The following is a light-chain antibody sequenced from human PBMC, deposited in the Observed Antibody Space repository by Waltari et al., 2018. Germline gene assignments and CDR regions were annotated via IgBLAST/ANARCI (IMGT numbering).Light chain of an antibody. CDR3: SSFAGSSQML. CDR1: SSDGGGFDS. J-gene: IGLJ2*01. Sequence: QSALTQPPSASGSPGQSVTISCTGTSSDGGGFDSVSWYQQHPGKVPRLMIYEVSKRPSGVPDRFSGSKSGNTASLTVSGLQVEDEADYYCSSFAGSSQMLFGGGTKLTVL. CDR2: EVS. V-gene: IGLV2-8*01.